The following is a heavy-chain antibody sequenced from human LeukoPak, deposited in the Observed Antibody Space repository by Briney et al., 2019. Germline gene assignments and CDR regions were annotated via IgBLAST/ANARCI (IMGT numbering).Heavy chain of an antibody. CDR3: ARDPNPLDRLPDPGDY. J-gene: IGHJ4*02. CDR2: ISSSSSYI. Sequence: GGSLRLSCAASGFTFSSYSMNWVRQAPGKGLEWVSSISSSSSYIYYADSVKGRFTISRDNAKNSLYLQMNSLRAEDTAVYYCARDPNPLDRLPDPGDYWGQGTLVTVSS. CDR1: GFTFSSYS. D-gene: IGHD2-21*02. V-gene: IGHV3-21*01.